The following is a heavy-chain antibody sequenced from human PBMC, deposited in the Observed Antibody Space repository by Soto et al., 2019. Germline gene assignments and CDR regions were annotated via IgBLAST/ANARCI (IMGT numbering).Heavy chain of an antibody. CDR2: IKQDGNEK. D-gene: IGHD6-6*01. J-gene: IGHJ4*02. Sequence: GGSLRLSCAASGLTFSDYLMSWVRQVPGKGLEWVANIKQDGNEKYYVDSVKGRFTISRDNAKNSLYLQMDSLRAEDTAVYYCASGRQLVLNYWGQGTQVTVSS. CDR1: GLTFSDYL. V-gene: IGHV3-7*01. CDR3: ASGRQLVLNY.